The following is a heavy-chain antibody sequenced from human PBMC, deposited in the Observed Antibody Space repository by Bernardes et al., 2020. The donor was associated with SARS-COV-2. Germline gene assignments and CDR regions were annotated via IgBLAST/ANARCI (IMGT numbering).Heavy chain of an antibody. J-gene: IGHJ5*02. CDR2: FDPEDGET. V-gene: IGHV1-24*01. CDR3: ATAPAIMITFGWFDP. CDR1: GYTLTELS. Sequence: VTVSCKVSGYTLTELSMHWVRQAPGKGLEWMGGFDPEDGETIYAQKFQGRVTMTEDTSTDTAYMELSSLRSEDTAVYYCATAPAIMITFGWFDPWGQGTLVTVSS. D-gene: IGHD3-16*01.